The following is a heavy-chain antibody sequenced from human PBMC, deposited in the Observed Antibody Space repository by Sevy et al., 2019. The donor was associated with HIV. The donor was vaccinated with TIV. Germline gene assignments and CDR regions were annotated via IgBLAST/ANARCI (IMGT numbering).Heavy chain of an antibody. V-gene: IGHV3-48*04. CDR3: AKDYGGNLYYFDY. Sequence: GGSLRLSCATSGFTFSDAWMNWVRQAPGKGLEWVSYISSSGSTIYYADSVKGRFTISRDNAKNSLYLQMNSLRAEDTAVYYCAKDYGGNLYYFDYWGQGTLVTVSS. J-gene: IGHJ4*02. CDR1: GFTFSDAW. D-gene: IGHD4-17*01. CDR2: ISSSGSTI.